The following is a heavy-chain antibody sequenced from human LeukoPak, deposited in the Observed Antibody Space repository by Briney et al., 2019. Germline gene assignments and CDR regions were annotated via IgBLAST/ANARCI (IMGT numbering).Heavy chain of an antibody. CDR2: ISSSSSYI. V-gene: IGHV3-21*01. CDR1: GFTFSNHG. CDR3: ARGSDYDYVWGSYRF. D-gene: IGHD3-16*02. Sequence: GGSLRLSCAASGFTFSNHGMNWVRQAPGKGLEWVSSISSSSSYIYYADSVKGRFTISRDNAKNSLYLQMNSLRAEDTAVYYCARGSDYDYVWGSYRFWGQGTLVTVSS. J-gene: IGHJ4*02.